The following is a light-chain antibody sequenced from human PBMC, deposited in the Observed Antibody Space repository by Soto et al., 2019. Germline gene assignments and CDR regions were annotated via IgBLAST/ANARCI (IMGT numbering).Light chain of an antibody. J-gene: IGKJ1*01. V-gene: IGKV2-28*01. CDR3: MQGLETPT. Sequence: DIVMTQSPLSLPVTPGEPASISCRSSESLLHSTGNNYLDWYLQKPGQSPQLLIYLGSNRASGVPDRFSGSGSGTDFTLKISRVEADDVGVYYCMQGLETPTFGQGTKVEIK. CDR1: ESLLHSTGNNY. CDR2: LGS.